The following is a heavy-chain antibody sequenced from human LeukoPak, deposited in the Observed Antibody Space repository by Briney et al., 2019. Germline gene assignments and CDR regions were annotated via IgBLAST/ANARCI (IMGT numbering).Heavy chain of an antibody. CDR1: GYSISSGYY. V-gene: IGHV4-61*02. D-gene: IGHD5-12*01. J-gene: IGHJ4*02. CDR3: ARARSRLYYFDY. Sequence: SETLSLTCTVSGYSISSGYYWGWIRQPAGKGLEWIGRIYTSGSTNYNPSLKSRVTMSVDTSKNQFSLKLSSVTAADTAVYCCARARSRLYYFDYWGQGKLVTVSS. CDR2: IYTSGST.